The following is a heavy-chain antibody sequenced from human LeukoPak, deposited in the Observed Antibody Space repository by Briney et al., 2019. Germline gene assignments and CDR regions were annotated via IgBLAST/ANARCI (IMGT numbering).Heavy chain of an antibody. D-gene: IGHD6-6*01. J-gene: IGHJ4*02. Sequence: PGGSLRLSCAASGFTFSSFGMNWVRQAPGKGLEWVSYISSSSDAIYYADSVKGRFTISRDNAKNSLYLQMNSLRAEDTAVYYCASPGYSSSFALEPWSGVVRDYWGQGTLVTVSS. CDR3: ASPGYSSSFALEPWSGVVRDY. CDR2: ISSSSDAI. CDR1: GFTFSSFG. V-gene: IGHV3-48*01.